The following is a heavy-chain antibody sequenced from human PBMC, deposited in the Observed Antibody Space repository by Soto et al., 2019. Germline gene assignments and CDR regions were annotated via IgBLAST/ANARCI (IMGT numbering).Heavy chain of an antibody. Sequence: QITLKESGPTLVKPTQTLTLTCTFSGFSLSTSGVGVGWIRQPPGKALEWLALIYWDDDKRYSPSLKSRLTITKDTAKNHVVLTMTTMDPVDTATYYCAHIQAGGVDYWVQGTLVTVSS. J-gene: IGHJ4*02. CDR3: AHIQAGGVDY. V-gene: IGHV2-5*02. CDR2: IYWDDDK. D-gene: IGHD1-26*01. CDR1: GFSLSTSGVG.